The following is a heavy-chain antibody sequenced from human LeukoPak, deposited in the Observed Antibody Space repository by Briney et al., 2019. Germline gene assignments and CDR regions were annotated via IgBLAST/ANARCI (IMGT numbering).Heavy chain of an antibody. D-gene: IGHD2-2*01. CDR1: EFTFSSYA. CDR2: ISGSGGST. J-gene: IGHJ5*02. Sequence: PGGSLRLSCAASEFTFSSYAMSWVRQAPGKGLEWVSAISGSGGSTYYADSVKGRFTISRDNSKNTLYLQMNSLRAEDTAVYYCAKDLYIVVVPAGFDPWGQGTLVTISS. V-gene: IGHV3-23*01. CDR3: AKDLYIVVVPAGFDP.